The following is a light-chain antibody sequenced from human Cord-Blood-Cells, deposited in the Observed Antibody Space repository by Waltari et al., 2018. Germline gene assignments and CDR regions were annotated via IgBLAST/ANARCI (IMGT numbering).Light chain of an antibody. J-gene: IGKJ4*01. CDR2: AAS. Sequence: DIQMTQSPSSLSASVGDRVTITCRASQSISSYLNWDQQKPGKAPKLLIYAASSLQSGVPSMFSGSGSGTDFTLTISSLQPEDFATYYCQQGYSTPLTFGGGTKVEIK. CDR3: QQGYSTPLT. CDR1: QSISSY. V-gene: IGKV1-39*01.